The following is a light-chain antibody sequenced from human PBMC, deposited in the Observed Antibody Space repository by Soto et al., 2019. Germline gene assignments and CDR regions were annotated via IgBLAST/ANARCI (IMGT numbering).Light chain of an antibody. V-gene: IGKV3-20*01. CDR1: QSVTFVY. J-gene: IGKJ1*01. CDR2: GVS. Sequence: EIVLTQSQCTLSLSPGERAILSCRASQSVTFVYLAWYQQKPGQAPRLLINGVSSRATGIPDRFSGSGSGTDFTLTISRLEPEDFAVYYCQQYGSSPWTFGQGTKVEIK. CDR3: QQYGSSPWT.